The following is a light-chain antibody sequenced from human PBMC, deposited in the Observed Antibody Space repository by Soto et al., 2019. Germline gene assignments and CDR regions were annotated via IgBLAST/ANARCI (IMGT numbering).Light chain of an antibody. V-gene: IGLV1-51*01. CDR1: SSNIATNY. Sequence: QSVLTQPPSVSAAPGQRVTISCSGSSSNIATNYASWYQHLPGAAPRLLICDDNKRPSGIPDRFSGSKYGTSATLDITGLQTGDEADYYCGTWDTSLSAGVFGGGTRLTVL. CDR3: GTWDTSLSAGV. CDR2: DDN. J-gene: IGLJ3*02.